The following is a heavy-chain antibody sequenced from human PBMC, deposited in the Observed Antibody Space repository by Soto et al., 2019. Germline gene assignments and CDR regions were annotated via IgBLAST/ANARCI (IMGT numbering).Heavy chain of an antibody. D-gene: IGHD6-19*01. CDR1: GFTFSNYA. CDR3: ARAPGIAVAGTIYY. J-gene: IGHJ4*02. V-gene: IGHV3-23*01. CDR2: ISGSGGST. Sequence: GGSLRLSCAASGFTFSNYAVTWVRQAPGKGLEWVSTISGSGGSTYYADSVKGRFTISRDNSKNTLYLQMNSLRAEDTAVYYCARAPGIAVAGTIYYWGQGTLVTVSS.